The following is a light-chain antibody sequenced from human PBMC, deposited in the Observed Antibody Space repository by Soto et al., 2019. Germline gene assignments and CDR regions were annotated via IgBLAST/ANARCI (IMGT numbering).Light chain of an antibody. CDR2: GAS. V-gene: IGKV3-20*01. Sequence: EIVLTQSPGTLSLSPGERATLSCRASQSLTSDYLAWYQQKPGQTPRLLIHGASIRATGIPDRFSGSGSGTDFTLTISRLEPEDSAVYYCQQYNNWPRTFGQGTKLEIK. CDR1: QSLTSDY. J-gene: IGKJ2*01. CDR3: QQYNNWPRT.